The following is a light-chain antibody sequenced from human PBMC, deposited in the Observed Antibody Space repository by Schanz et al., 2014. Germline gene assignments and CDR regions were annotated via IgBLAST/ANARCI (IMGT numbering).Light chain of an antibody. CDR3: SSYGGSNFVV. CDR1: SSDVGGYKY. V-gene: IGLV2-14*03. J-gene: IGLJ2*01. CDR2: NVG. Sequence: QSALTQPASVSGSPGQSITISCTGTSSDVGGYKYVSWYQHHPGKGPKLIIINVGNRPSGVSNRFSGSKSGNTASLTISGLQAEDEADYYCSSYGGSNFVVFGGGTKVTVL.